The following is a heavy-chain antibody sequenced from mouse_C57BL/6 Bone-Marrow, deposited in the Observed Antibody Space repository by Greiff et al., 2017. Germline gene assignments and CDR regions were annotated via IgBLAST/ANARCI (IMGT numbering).Heavy chain of an antibody. CDR3: ARVREANWYFDV. J-gene: IGHJ1*03. CDR2: ISYSGST. Sequence: EVHLVESGPGMVKPSQSLSLTCTVTGYSITSGYDWHWIRHFPGNKLEWMGYISYSGSTNYNPSLKSRISITHDTSKNHFFLKLNSVTTEDTATYYCARVREANWYFDVWGTGTTVTVSS. V-gene: IGHV3-1*01. CDR1: GYSITSGYD.